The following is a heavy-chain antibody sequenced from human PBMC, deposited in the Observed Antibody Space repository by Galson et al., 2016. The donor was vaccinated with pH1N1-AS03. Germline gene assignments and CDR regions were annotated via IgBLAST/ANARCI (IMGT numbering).Heavy chain of an antibody. V-gene: IGHV3-7*03. J-gene: IGHJ3*01. D-gene: IGHD3-3*01. CDR2: IKQDGSET. CDR1: GFSFSGYW. Sequence: SLSLSCAASGFSFSGYWMTWVRQAPGKGLDWVANIKQDGSETYPVGSVVGRFTISRDNAQNSLFLQMNSLRAEDTAVYYCARGKDFWGGYPDDPLDFWGQGTMVTVSS. CDR3: ARGKDFWGGYPDDPLDF.